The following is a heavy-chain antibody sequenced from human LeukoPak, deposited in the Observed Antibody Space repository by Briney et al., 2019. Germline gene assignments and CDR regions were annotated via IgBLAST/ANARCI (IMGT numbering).Heavy chain of an antibody. Sequence: LAGGSLRLSCAASGFTFSSYWMSWVRQAPGKGLEWVANIKQDGSEKYYVDSVKGRFTISRDNAKNSLYLQMNSLRAEDTAVYYCARVISSEGPRYGGYYFDYWGQGTLVTVSS. CDR3: ARVISSEGPRYGGYYFDY. CDR2: IKQDGSEK. J-gene: IGHJ4*02. V-gene: IGHV3-7*01. D-gene: IGHD6-25*01. CDR1: GFTFSSYW.